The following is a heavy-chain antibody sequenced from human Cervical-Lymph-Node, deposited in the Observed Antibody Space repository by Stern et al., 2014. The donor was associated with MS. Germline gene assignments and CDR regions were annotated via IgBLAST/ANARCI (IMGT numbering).Heavy chain of an antibody. J-gene: IGHJ4*02. V-gene: IGHV4-31*03. CDR2: IYYSGNT. Sequence: QVQLQESGPGLVKPSQTLSLTCTVSGDSISSGGYYWSWIRQHPGKGLEWIGYIYYSGNTYYNPSLKSRVTISVDTSKNQFSLNLSSVTAADTAVYYCARELSECINGVCYSGIDSWGQGTLVTVSS. CDR1: GDSISSGGYY. D-gene: IGHD2-8*01. CDR3: ARELSECINGVCYSGIDS.